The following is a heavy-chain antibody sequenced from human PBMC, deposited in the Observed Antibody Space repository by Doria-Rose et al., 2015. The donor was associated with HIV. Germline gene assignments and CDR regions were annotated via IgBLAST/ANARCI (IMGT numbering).Heavy chain of an antibody. V-gene: IGHV1-8*02. J-gene: IGHJ4*02. CDR2: INPNSGNT. CDR1: GYTFISYD. Sequence: GYTFISYDINWVRQATGPGLEWMGWINPNSGNTGYAQKFQGRVTMTRNTSISTAYMELSSLTSEDTAVYFCARGFSKLRGDSWGQGTLVTVSS. D-gene: IGHD2-2*01. CDR3: ARGFSKLRGDS.